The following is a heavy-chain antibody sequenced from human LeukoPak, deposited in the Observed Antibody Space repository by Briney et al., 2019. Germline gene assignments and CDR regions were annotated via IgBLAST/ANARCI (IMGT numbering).Heavy chain of an antibody. J-gene: IGHJ4*02. V-gene: IGHV3-53*01. CDR2: IYSGGST. Sequence: GTLSLTCTVSDYSISSGYGYYWGWIRQPPGKGLEWVSVIYSGGSTYYADSVKGRFTISRDNSKNTLYLQMNSLRAEDTAVYYCARVKEGFDYWGQGTLVTVSS. CDR3: ARVKEGFDY. CDR1: DYSISSGYGYY.